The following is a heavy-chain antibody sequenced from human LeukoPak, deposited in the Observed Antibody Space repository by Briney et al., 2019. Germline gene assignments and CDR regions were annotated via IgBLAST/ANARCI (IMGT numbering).Heavy chain of an antibody. V-gene: IGHV1-8*01. CDR3: AKSGYNGPLVPRHFDH. J-gene: IGHJ4*02. CDR2: MNPNSGNS. CDR1: GFTFTSYD. D-gene: IGHD5-12*01. Sequence: GGSLRLSCAASGFTFTSYDINWVRQASGQGLEWMGWMNPNSGNSDYAPKFQGRLTIVRNTSMSTAYMELSSLRSDDTAIYYCAKSGYNGPLVPRHFDHWGQGTPVTVSS.